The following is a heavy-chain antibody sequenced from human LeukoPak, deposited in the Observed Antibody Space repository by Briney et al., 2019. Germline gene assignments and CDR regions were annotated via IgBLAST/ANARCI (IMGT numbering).Heavy chain of an antibody. Sequence: PSETLSLTCAVYGGSFSGYYWSWIRQPPGKGLEWIGEINHSGSTNYNPSLKSRVTISVDTSKNQFSLKLSSVTAADTAVYYCARGGYSYGIWFDPWGQGTLVTVSS. V-gene: IGHV4-34*01. J-gene: IGHJ5*02. CDR2: INHSGST. D-gene: IGHD5-18*01. CDR1: GGSFSGYY. CDR3: ARGGYSYGIWFDP.